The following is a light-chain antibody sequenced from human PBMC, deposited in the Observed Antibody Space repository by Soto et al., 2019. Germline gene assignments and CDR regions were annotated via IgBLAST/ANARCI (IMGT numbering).Light chain of an antibody. V-gene: IGKV1-27*01. CDR2: AAS. CDR1: QSVNTY. Sequence: IQMTQSPSSLSASVGDRVTITCRASQSVNTYLAWYQQKPGKLPELLIYAASTLQSGVPSRFSGRGSGTDFTLTISSLQPEDVATYYCQRYNNVPWTFGQGTRVEI. CDR3: QRYNNVPWT. J-gene: IGKJ1*01.